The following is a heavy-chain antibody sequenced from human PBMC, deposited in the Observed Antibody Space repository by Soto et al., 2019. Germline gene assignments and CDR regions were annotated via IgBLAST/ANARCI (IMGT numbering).Heavy chain of an antibody. Sequence: SETLSPTCTVSGGAITAYYWSWIRQPVGEGLQWIGRVYSTGSTNYNPSLRSRVTMSVDTSQNQFFLRLSSVTAADTAVYYCARDEYYDSNNWFDHWGQGILVTVSS. V-gene: IGHV4-4*07. J-gene: IGHJ5*02. D-gene: IGHD3-22*01. CDR3: ARDEYYDSNNWFDH. CDR1: GGAITAYY. CDR2: VYSTGST.